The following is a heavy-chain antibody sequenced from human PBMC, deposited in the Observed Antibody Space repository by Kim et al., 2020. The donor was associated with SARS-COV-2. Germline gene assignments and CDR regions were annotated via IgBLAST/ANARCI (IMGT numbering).Heavy chain of an antibody. CDR3: ARDPGFNSGSSGFDP. CDR1: GYTFTSYY. CDR2: INPSGGST. J-gene: IGHJ5*02. Sequence: ASVKVSCKASGYTFTSYYMHWVRQAPGQGLEWMGIINPSGGSTSYAQKFQGRVTMTRDTSTSTVYMELSSLRSEDTAVYYCARDPGFNSGSSGFDPWGQGTLVTVSS. V-gene: IGHV1-46*01. D-gene: IGHD1-26*01.